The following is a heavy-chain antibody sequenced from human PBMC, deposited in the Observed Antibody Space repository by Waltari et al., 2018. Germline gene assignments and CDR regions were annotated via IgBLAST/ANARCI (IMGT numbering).Heavy chain of an antibody. V-gene: IGHV4-59*01. CDR1: GGSISSYY. CDR2: IYYSGST. D-gene: IGHD6-6*01. CDR3: ARDKENSSSSGQGYYYYYMDV. J-gene: IGHJ6*03. Sequence: QVQLQESGPGLVKPSETLSLTCTVSGGSISSYYWRWIRQPPGQGLEWIGYIYYSGSTNYNPSLKSRVTISVDTSKNQFSLKLSSVTAADTAVYYCARDKENSSSSGQGYYYYYMDVWGKGTTVTVSS.